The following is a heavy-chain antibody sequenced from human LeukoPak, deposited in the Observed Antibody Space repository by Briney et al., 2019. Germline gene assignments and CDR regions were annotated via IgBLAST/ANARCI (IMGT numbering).Heavy chain of an antibody. CDR2: ISGSGGST. D-gene: IGHD1-26*01. CDR3: AKDQGGSYFWDPGDY. CDR1: GFTFSSYA. V-gene: IGHV3-23*01. J-gene: IGHJ4*02. Sequence: GGSLRLSCAASGFTFSSYAMSWVRQAPGKGLEWVSAISGSGGSTYYADSVKGRFTISRDNSKNTLYLQMNSLRAEDTAVYYCAKDQGGSYFWDPGDYWGQGTLVTVSS.